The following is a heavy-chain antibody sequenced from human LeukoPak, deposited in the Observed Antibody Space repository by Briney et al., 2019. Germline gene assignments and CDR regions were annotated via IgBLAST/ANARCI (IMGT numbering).Heavy chain of an antibody. D-gene: IGHD2-2*01. J-gene: IGHJ3*02. V-gene: IGHV4-59*04. CDR2: IYHSGST. Sequence: PSETLSLTCTVSGGSISSYYWSWIRQPPGKGLEWIGSIYHSGSTYYNPSLKSRVTISVDTSKNQFSLKLSSVTAADTAVYYCARHLYCSSTSCYFGALDIWGQGTMVTVSS. CDR3: ARHLYCSSTSCYFGALDI. CDR1: GGSISSYY.